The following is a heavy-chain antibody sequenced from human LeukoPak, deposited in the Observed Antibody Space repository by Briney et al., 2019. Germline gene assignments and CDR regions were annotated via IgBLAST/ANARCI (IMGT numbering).Heavy chain of an antibody. CDR1: GFTFSTYW. Sequence: GGSLRLSCAASGFTFSTYWMSWVRQAPGKGLEWVANIKEDGTVKQYVDSVRGRFTISRDNAENSLYLQMSSLRAVDTAVYYCVQEFDYWGQGTLVTVSS. CDR3: VQEFDY. J-gene: IGHJ4*02. CDR2: IKEDGTVK. V-gene: IGHV3-7*01.